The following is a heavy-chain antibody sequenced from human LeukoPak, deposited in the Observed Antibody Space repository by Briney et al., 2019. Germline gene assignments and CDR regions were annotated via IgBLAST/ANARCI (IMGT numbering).Heavy chain of an antibody. D-gene: IGHD3-22*01. CDR2: ISSSSSTI. CDR3: ARAGRYSYDSSGYYYDAFDM. Sequence: GGSLRLSCAASGFTFSSYAMSWVRQAPGKGLEWVSYISSSSSTIYYADSVKGRFTISRDNAKNSLCLQMNSLRAEDTAVYYCARAGRYSYDSSGYYYDAFDMWGQGTMVTVSS. CDR1: GFTFSSYA. J-gene: IGHJ3*02. V-gene: IGHV3-48*04.